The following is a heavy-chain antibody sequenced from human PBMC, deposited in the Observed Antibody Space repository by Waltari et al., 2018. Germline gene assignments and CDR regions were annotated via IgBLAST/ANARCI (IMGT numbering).Heavy chain of an antibody. D-gene: IGHD2-21*02. CDR1: GFTFTNHW. Sequence: EVQLVESGGGLVQPGGSLRLSCSGSGFTFTNHWMSRVRQAAGKGPELVDSRKQDGSEKYSVDSMKGRFTISRDNAKNSLSLQMDSLRAEDTAVYFCARGVTTVEYWGQGTLVTVSS. J-gene: IGHJ4*02. CDR2: RKQDGSEK. CDR3: ARGVTTVEY. V-gene: IGHV3-7*04.